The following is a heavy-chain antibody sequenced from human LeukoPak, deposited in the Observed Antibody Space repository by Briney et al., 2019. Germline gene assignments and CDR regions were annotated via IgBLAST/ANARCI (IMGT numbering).Heavy chain of an antibody. CDR3: ARESTALFDY. CDR2: ISSSSSTI. D-gene: IGHD2-21*02. V-gene: IGHV3-48*04. Sequence: PGGSLRLSCAASGFTVSSNYMNWVRQAPGKGLEWVSYISSSSSTIYYADSVKGRFTISRDNAKNSLYLQMNSLRAEDTAVYYCARESTALFDYWGQGTLVTVSS. J-gene: IGHJ4*02. CDR1: GFTVSSNY.